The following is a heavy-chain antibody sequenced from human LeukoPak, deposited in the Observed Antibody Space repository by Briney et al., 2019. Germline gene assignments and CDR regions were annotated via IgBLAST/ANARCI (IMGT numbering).Heavy chain of an antibody. D-gene: IGHD6-13*01. CDR1: GYSFTSYW. V-gene: IGHV5-51*01. CDR2: IYPGDSDT. J-gene: IGHJ4*02. CDR3: ARPSSSWYDNFDY. Sequence: GESLKISCKGSGYSFTSYWIGWVRQMPGKGLEWMGVIYPGDSDTRYSPSFQGQVTISADKSISTAYLQWSSLKASDTAMYYCARPSSSWYDNFDYWGQGTLVTVS.